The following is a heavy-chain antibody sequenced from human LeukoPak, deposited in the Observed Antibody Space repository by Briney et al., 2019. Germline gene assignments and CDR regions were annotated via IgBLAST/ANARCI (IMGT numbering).Heavy chain of an antibody. D-gene: IGHD6-19*01. CDR3: PKIAAVAPSPYSSYGMDV. CDR1: GFTFSTYA. V-gene: IGHV3-23*01. Sequence: PGGSLRLSCAASGFTFSTYAMSWVRQAPGKGLEWVSAISGSGGTTYYADSVKGRFTISRDNSKNTLYLQMNSLRAEATALYYCPKIAAVAPSPYSSYGMDVWDQGTPVTVSS. CDR2: ISGSGGTT. J-gene: IGHJ6*02.